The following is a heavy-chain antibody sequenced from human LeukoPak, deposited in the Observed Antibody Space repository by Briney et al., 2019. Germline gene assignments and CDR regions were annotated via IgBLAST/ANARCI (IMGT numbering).Heavy chain of an antibody. CDR2: INHSGST. D-gene: IGHD1-26*01. Sequence: SETLSLTCAVYGGSFSGYYWSWIRQPPGKGLEWIGEINHSGSTNYNPSLKSRVTISVDTSKNQFSLKLSSVTAADTAVYYCARKPRRPSGSYPNDAFDIWGQGTMVTVSS. V-gene: IGHV4-34*01. CDR1: GGSFSGYY. CDR3: ARKPRRPSGSYPNDAFDI. J-gene: IGHJ3*02.